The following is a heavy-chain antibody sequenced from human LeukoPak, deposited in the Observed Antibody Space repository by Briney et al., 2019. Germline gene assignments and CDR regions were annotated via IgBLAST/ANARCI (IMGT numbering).Heavy chain of an antibody. D-gene: IGHD3-16*01. CDR3: ARAPYVQDDSDY. Sequence: GGSLRLSCAASGFTFSSYSMNWVRQAPGKGLEWVSSISSSSSYIYYADSVKGRFTISRDNAKNSLYLQMNSLRAEDTAVYYCARAPYVQDDSDYWGQGTLVTVSS. J-gene: IGHJ4*02. CDR2: ISSSSSYI. CDR1: GFTFSSYS. V-gene: IGHV3-21*01.